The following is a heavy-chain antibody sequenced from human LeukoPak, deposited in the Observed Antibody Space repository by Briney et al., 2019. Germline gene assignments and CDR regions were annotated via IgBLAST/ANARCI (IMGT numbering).Heavy chain of an antibody. Sequence: GGSLRLSCAASGFTFSRYAMSWVRPAPGKGREWVSVISGSGDTTYYAGSVKGRFTISRDNSKNTLYLQVNSLRAEDTAVYYCAVETELGFDYWGQGTLVTVSS. V-gene: IGHV3-23*01. CDR3: AVETELGFDY. CDR1: GFTFSRYA. D-gene: IGHD7-27*01. J-gene: IGHJ4*02. CDR2: ISGSGDTT.